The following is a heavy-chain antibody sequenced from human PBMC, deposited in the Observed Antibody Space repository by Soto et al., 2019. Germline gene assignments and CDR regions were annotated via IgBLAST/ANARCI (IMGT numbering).Heavy chain of an antibody. CDR2: IIPLSASA. D-gene: IGHD6-13*01. J-gene: IGHJ4*02. Sequence: QVQLVQSGAEVKKPGSSVKVSCRASGVTLNDYAISWVRQAPGHGLEWMGGIIPLSASAKLAQKFQGRVTITADKSTRTAYMELTSVRSEDTAVYYCATGLLAAAPLNYWGQGTLVTVSS. CDR1: GVTLNDYA. CDR3: ATGLLAAAPLNY. V-gene: IGHV1-69*06.